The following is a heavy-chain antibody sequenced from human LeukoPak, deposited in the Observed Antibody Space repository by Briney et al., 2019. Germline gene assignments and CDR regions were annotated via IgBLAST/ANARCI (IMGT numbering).Heavy chain of an antibody. CDR1: GHTFTGYY. V-gene: IGHV1-2*02. CDR3: ARTRIAVAGYDP. D-gene: IGHD6-19*01. CDR2: INPNSGGT. Sequence: ASVKASCKASGHTFTGYYMHWVRQAPGQGLEWMGWINPNSGGTNYAQKFQGRVTMTRDTSISTAYMELSRLRSDDTAVYYCARTRIAVAGYDPWGQGTLVTVSS. J-gene: IGHJ5*02.